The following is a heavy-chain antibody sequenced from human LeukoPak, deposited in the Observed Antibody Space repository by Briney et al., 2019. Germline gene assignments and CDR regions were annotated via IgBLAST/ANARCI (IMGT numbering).Heavy chain of an antibody. CDR2: ISSSSSYI. Sequence: GGSLRLSCAASGFTFSSYSMNWVRQAPGKGLEWVSSISSSSSYIYYADSVKGRFTISRDNAKNSLYLQMNSLRAEDTAVYYCARAPVLGDPIVVVAAYGMDVWGQGTTVTVSS. CDR1: GFTFSSYS. J-gene: IGHJ6*02. V-gene: IGHV3-21*01. D-gene: IGHD2-15*01. CDR3: ARAPVLGDPIVVVAAYGMDV.